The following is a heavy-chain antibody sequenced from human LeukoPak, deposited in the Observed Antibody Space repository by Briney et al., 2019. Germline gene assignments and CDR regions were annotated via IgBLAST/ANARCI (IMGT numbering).Heavy chain of an antibody. Sequence: GEPLKISCKGSGYSFTSYWIGWVRQLPGKGLGWMGIIYPGDSDTRYSPSFQGQATISADKSISTAYLQWGSLKASATAMYYCARWEGYFDYWGQGTLVTVSS. J-gene: IGHJ4*02. D-gene: IGHD1-26*01. CDR1: GYSFTSYW. V-gene: IGHV5-51*01. CDR3: ARWEGYFDY. CDR2: IYPGDSDT.